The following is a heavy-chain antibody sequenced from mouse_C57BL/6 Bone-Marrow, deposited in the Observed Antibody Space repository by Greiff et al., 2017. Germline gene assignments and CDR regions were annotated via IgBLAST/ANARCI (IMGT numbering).Heavy chain of an antibody. J-gene: IGHJ3*01. Sequence: VQVVESGAELARPGASVKLSCKASGYTFTSYGISWVKQRTGQGLEWIGEIYPRSGNTYYNEKFKGKATLTADKSSSTAYMELRSLTSEDSAVYFCALLLFAYWGQGTLVTVAA. CDR3: ALLLFAY. V-gene: IGHV1-81*01. CDR2: IYPRSGNT. CDR1: GYTFTSYG. D-gene: IGHD1-1*01.